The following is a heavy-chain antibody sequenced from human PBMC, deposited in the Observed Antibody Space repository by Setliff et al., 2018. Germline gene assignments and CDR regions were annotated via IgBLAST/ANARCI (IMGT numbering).Heavy chain of an antibody. CDR2: MNPNSGNT. V-gene: IGHV1-8*01. J-gene: IGHJ4*02. D-gene: IGHD3-22*01. CDR3: ARAGYDSSGYYYEGGTY. Sequence: ASVKVSCKASGYTFSSYDINWVRQATGQGLEWMGWMNPNSGNTAYAQKFQGRVTMTRNRSISTAYMELSTLRSEDTAVYYCARAGYDSSGYYYEGGTYWGQGTLVTVSS. CDR1: GYTFSSYD.